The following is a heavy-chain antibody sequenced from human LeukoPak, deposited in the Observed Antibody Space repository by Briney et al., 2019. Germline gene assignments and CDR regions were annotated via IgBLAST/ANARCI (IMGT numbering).Heavy chain of an antibody. Sequence: GASVKVSCKASGYTFTSYGISWVRQAPGQGLEWMGWISAYNGNTNYAQKLQGRVTMTTDTSTSTAYMELRSLRSDDTAVYYCARVGDIVVVPAAFDYWGQGTLVTVSS. CDR3: ARVGDIVVVPAAFDY. CDR2: ISAYNGNT. D-gene: IGHD2-2*01. CDR1: GYTFTSYG. V-gene: IGHV1-18*01. J-gene: IGHJ4*02.